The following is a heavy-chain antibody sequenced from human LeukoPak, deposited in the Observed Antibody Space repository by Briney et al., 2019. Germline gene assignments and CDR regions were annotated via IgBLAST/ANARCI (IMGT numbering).Heavy chain of an antibody. D-gene: IGHD2-2*01. J-gene: IGHJ4*02. CDR3: ARDYCSSTSCLFDC. V-gene: IGHV1-2*06. Sequence: GASVKVSCKASGYTFTGYHMHWVRQAPGQGLEWMGRINPNSGDTNYAQKFQGRVTVTRDTSISTAYMELSRLRSDDTAVYYCARDYCSSTSCLFDCWGQGTLVTVSS. CDR2: INPNSGDT. CDR1: GYTFTGYH.